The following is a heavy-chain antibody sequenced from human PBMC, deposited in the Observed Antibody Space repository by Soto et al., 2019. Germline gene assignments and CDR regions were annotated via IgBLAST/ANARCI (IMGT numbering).Heavy chain of an antibody. V-gene: IGHV1-3*01. CDR1: GYTFTSYS. CDR3: ARFPSAAGSRNWYFDL. D-gene: IGHD6-13*01. Sequence: ASVKVSCKGSGYTFTSYSMYWVRRAPGQRLEWMGGINAGNGHTRYSQKFQARLTITRDTSASTAYMELSSLIYDDTAVYYCARFPSAAGSRNWYFDLWGRGTLVTVSS. CDR2: INAGNGHT. J-gene: IGHJ2*01.